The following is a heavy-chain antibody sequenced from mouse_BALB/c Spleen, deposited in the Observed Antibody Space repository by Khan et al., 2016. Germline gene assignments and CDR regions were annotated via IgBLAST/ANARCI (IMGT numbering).Heavy chain of an antibody. Sequence: EVKLEESGGGLVQPGGSMKLSCVASGFTFSNYWMNWVRQSPEKGLEWAAEIRLKSNNYATHYAESVKGRFTISRADSKSRVYLQMNNLSAEAAGIHSCPRHYGSYLDFWGAGTTVTVSS. V-gene: IGHV6-6*02. D-gene: IGHD2-1*01. CDR1: GFTFSNYW. J-gene: IGHJ1*01. CDR3: PRHYGSYLDF. CDR2: IRLKSNNYAT.